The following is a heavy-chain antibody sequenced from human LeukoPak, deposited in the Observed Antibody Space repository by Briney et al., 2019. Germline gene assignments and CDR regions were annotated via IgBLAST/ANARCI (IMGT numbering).Heavy chain of an antibody. J-gene: IGHJ4*02. CDR3: AIHSGSYDFFDY. CDR1: GGSISSSSYY. V-gene: IGHV4-39*01. CDR2: IYYSGST. D-gene: IGHD1-26*01. Sequence: SETLSLTCTVSGGSISSSSYYWGWIRQPPGKGLEWIGSIYYSGSTYYNPSLKSRVTISVDTSKNQFSLKLSSVTDADTAVYYCAIHSGSYDFFDYWGQGTLVTVSS.